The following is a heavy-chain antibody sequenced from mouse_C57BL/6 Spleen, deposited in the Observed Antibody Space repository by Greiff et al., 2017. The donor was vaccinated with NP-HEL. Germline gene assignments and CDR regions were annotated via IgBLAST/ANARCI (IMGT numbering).Heavy chain of an antibody. Sequence: EVQLQQSGPGLVKPSQSLSLTCSVTGYSITSGYYWNWIRQFPGNKLEWMGYISYDGSNNYNPSLKNRISITRDTSKNQFFLKLNSVTTEDTATYYCARHYSNYDAMDYWGQGTSVTVSS. CDR1: GYSITSGYY. D-gene: IGHD2-5*01. V-gene: IGHV3-6*01. J-gene: IGHJ4*01. CDR3: ARHYSNYDAMDY. CDR2: ISYDGSN.